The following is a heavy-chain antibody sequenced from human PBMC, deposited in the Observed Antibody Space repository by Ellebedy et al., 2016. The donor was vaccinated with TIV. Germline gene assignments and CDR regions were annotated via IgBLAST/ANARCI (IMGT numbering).Heavy chain of an antibody. CDR3: ARGGRR. CDR1: GFTLSSYA. Sequence: GESLKISCAASGFTLSSYAMHWVRQAPGKGLEWVAVISSDGSSEYYADSVKGRFTISRDNSKNTLYLQMNSLRVEDTAVYYCARGGRRWGQGTLVTVSS. V-gene: IGHV3-30-3*01. CDR2: ISSDGSSE. J-gene: IGHJ4*02. D-gene: IGHD3-10*01.